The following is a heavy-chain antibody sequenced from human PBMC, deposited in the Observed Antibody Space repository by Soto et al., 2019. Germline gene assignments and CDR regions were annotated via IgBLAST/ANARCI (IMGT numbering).Heavy chain of an antibody. Sequence: SETLSLTCTVSGGSISSGSYYWSWVRQFPGKGLEWIGYINYSGTTYYNPSLRSRITMSVDTSKNQFSLNLSSVTAADTAVYYCARDHKWDGMDVWGQGTTVTVSS. J-gene: IGHJ6*02. D-gene: IGHD1-26*01. V-gene: IGHV4-31*03. CDR2: INYSGTT. CDR1: GGSISSGSYY. CDR3: ARDHKWDGMDV.